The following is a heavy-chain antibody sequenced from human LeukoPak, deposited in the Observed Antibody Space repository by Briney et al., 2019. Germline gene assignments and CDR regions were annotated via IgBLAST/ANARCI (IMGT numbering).Heavy chain of an antibody. CDR3: ARGGSGSPDY. Sequence: PSETLSLTCTVSGGSISSYYWSWIRQPPGKGLEWIGDIYYTGSTNCNPSLKSRVIISVDTSKNQFSLKLSSVTAADTAVYYCARGGSGSPDYWGQGTLVTVSS. CDR1: GGSISSYY. D-gene: IGHD3-10*01. V-gene: IGHV4-59*12. CDR2: IYYTGST. J-gene: IGHJ4*02.